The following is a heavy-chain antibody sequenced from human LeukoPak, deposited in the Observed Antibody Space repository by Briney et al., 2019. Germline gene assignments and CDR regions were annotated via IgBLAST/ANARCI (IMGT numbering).Heavy chain of an antibody. D-gene: IGHD6-19*01. J-gene: IGHJ4*02. Sequence: SETLSLTCTVSGGSISSSSYYWGWIRQPPGKGLEWIGSIYYSGSTYYNPSLKSRVTISLYTSNNQVSLQLSSVTAADTAVYFCARDCRIAGAGYYYFDYWGQGTLVTVSS. CDR3: ARDCRIAGAGYYYFDY. CDR2: IYYSGST. V-gene: IGHV4-39*07. CDR1: GGSISSSSYY.